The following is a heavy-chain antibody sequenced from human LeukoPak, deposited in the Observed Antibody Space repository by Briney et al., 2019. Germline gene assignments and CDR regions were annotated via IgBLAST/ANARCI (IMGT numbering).Heavy chain of an antibody. J-gene: IGHJ6*02. Sequence: ASVTVSCTVSGYTLTELSMHWVRQAPGKGLEWMGGFDPEDGETIYAQKFQGRVTMTEDTSTDTAYMELSSLRSEDTAVYYCATAILWSGYVYYYYGMDVWGQGTTVTVSS. D-gene: IGHD3-3*01. V-gene: IGHV1-24*01. CDR3: ATAILWSGYVYYYYGMDV. CDR1: GYTLTELS. CDR2: FDPEDGET.